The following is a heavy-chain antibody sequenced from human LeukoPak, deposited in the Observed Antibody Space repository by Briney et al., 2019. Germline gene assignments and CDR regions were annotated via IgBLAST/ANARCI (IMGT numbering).Heavy chain of an antibody. D-gene: IGHD3-10*01. CDR3: AKSNGYGLVDI. J-gene: IGHJ3*02. CDR1: GYSISSGYY. CDR2: IYHSGST. Sequence: SETLSLTCTVSGYSISSGYYWGWIRQPPGKGLEWIGSIYHSGSTYYNPSLKSRVTISVDTSKNQFSLKLNSVTAADTAVYYFAKSNGYGLVDIWGQGTMVTVSS. V-gene: IGHV4-38-2*02.